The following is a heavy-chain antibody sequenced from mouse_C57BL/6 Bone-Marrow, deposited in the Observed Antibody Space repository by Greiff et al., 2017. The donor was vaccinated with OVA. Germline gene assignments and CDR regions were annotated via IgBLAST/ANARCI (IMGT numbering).Heavy chain of an antibody. CDR3: ARGDWDYFDD. CDR1: GYTFTSYW. D-gene: IGHD4-1*01. V-gene: IGHV1-61*01. J-gene: IGHJ2*01. Sequence: VQLQQPGAELVRPGSSVKLSCKASGYTFTSYWMDWVKQRPGQGLEWIGNIYPSDSETHYNQKFKDKATLTVDKSSSTAYMQLSSLTSEDSAVYYCARGDWDYFDDWGQGTTLTVSS. CDR2: IYPSDSET.